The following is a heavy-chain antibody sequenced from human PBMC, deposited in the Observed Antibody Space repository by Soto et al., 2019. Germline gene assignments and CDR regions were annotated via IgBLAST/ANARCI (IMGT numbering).Heavy chain of an antibody. D-gene: IGHD3-10*01. V-gene: IGHV1-3*05. Sequence: QVQLVQSGAEEKKPGASVKVSCKASGYTFTNYAMHWVRQAPGQRLEWMGWINAGNGNTKYSQKFQGRVTITRDTSASTAYMEVGSLRSEDTAVYYCARGTGSGMDVWGQGTTVTVSS. CDR3: ARGTGSGMDV. CDR2: INAGNGNT. J-gene: IGHJ6*02. CDR1: GYTFTNYA.